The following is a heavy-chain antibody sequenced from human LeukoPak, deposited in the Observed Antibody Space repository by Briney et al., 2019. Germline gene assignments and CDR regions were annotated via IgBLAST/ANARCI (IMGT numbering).Heavy chain of an antibody. CDR3: ARHRNYYGSGSYKVWFGP. V-gene: IGHV4-39*01. CDR1: GGSISSSSYY. CDR2: IYYSGST. D-gene: IGHD3-10*01. J-gene: IGHJ5*02. Sequence: PSETLSLTCTVSGGSISSSSYYWGWIRQPPGKGLEWIGSIYYSGSTYYNPSLKSRVTISVDTSKNQFSLKLSSVTAADTAVYYCARHRNYYGSGSYKVWFGPWGQGTLVTVSS.